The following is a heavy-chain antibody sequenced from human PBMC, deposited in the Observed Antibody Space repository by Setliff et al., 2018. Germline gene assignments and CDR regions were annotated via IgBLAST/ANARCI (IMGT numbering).Heavy chain of an antibody. CDR1: GGSFSGYY. CDR2: INHSGST. D-gene: IGHD3-22*01. Sequence: SETLSLTCAVYGGSFSGYYWSWIRQPPGKGLEWIGEINHSGSTNYNPSLKSLVTISVDTSKNQLSLKLSSVTAADTAVYYCARHPHYDSSGYYGMAPYYFDYWGQGTLVTVSS. V-gene: IGHV4-34*01. J-gene: IGHJ4*02. CDR3: ARHPHYDSSGYYGMAPYYFDY.